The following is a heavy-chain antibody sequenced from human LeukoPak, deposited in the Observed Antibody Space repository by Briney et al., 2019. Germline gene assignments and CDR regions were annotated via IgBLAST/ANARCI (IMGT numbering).Heavy chain of an antibody. CDR1: GFTFSSYA. CDR2: ISGSGGST. CDR3: ARGGYDIVVVPAAPDYYYYYGMDV. J-gene: IGHJ6*02. V-gene: IGHV3-23*01. Sequence: GGSLRLSCAASGFTFSSYAMSWVRQAPGKGLEWVSAISGSGGSTYYADSVKGRFTISRDNSKNTLYLQMNSLRAEDTAVYYCARGGYDIVVVPAAPDYYYYYGMDVWGQGSTVTVSS. D-gene: IGHD2-2*01.